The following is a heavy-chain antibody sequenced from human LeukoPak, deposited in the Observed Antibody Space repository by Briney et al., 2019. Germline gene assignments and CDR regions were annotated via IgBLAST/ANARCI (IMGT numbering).Heavy chain of an antibody. CDR3: ARDRHYDFWSGYYTPFNS. D-gene: IGHD3-3*01. V-gene: IGHV3-7*03. J-gene: IGHJ4*02. Sequence: GGSLRLSCTASGFTFSDYWMSWVRQAPGKGLEWVANMKQDGSEQYYMDSMKGRFTISRDNAKNSLYLQINSLRAEDTAVYYCARDRHYDFWSGYYTPFNSWGQGTLVTVSS. CDR1: GFTFSDYW. CDR2: MKQDGSEQ.